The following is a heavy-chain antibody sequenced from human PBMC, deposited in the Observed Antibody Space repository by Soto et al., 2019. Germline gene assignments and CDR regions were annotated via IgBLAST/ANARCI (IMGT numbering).Heavy chain of an antibody. CDR3: ARLMGSGSYYNYYYYYGMDV. CDR2: ISSSSSTI. Sequence: GGSLRLSCAASGFTFSSYSMNWVRQAPGKGLEWVSYISSSSSTIYYADSVKGRFTISRDNAENSLYLQMNSLRDEDTAVYYCARLMGSGSYYNYYYYYGMDVWGQGTTVTVSS. J-gene: IGHJ6*02. D-gene: IGHD3-10*01. V-gene: IGHV3-48*02. CDR1: GFTFSSYS.